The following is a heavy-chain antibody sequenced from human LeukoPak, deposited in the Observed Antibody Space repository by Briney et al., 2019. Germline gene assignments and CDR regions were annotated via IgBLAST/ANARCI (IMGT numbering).Heavy chain of an antibody. CDR1: GYTFTNYD. CDR2: VSPDSGNT. J-gene: IGHJ5*02. Sequence: ASVKVSCKASGYTFTNYDINWVRQATGQGLEWMGRVSPDSGNTGYARKFVGRVTMTRDMSTSTVHMELSSLRSEDTAVYYCARGVVYGGNPNWFDPWGQGTLVTVSS. CDR3: ARGVVYGGNPNWFDP. V-gene: IGHV1-8*01. D-gene: IGHD4-23*01.